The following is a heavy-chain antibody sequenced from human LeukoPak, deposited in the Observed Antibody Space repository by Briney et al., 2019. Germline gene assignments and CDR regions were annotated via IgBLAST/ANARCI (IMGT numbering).Heavy chain of an antibody. D-gene: IGHD5-18*01. Sequence: GGSLRLSGAASGFTFSSYAMSWVRQAPGKGLEWVSAISGSGGSTYYADSVKGRFTISRDNSKNTLYLQMNSLRAEDTAVYYCARDRRGYSYGYDAFDIWGQGTMVTVSS. CDR1: GFTFSSYA. CDR2: ISGSGGST. CDR3: ARDRRGYSYGYDAFDI. J-gene: IGHJ3*02. V-gene: IGHV3-23*01.